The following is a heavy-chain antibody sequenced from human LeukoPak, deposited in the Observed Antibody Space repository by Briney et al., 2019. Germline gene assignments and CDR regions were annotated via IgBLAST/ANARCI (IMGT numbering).Heavy chain of an antibody. CDR2: IYYSGST. Sequence: SETLSLTCTVSDDSISSSSFYWGWIRQPPGKGLEWIGSIYYSGSTYYNPSLKSRVTISVDTSKNQFSLKLSSVTAADTAVYYCARDLDPQGYYYGMDVWGQGTTVTVSS. V-gene: IGHV4-39*07. J-gene: IGHJ6*02. CDR3: ARDLDPQGYYYGMDV. CDR1: DDSISSSSFY.